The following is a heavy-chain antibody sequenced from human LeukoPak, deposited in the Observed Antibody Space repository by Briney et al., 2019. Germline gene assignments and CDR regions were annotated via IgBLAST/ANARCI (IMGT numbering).Heavy chain of an antibody. J-gene: IGHJ5*02. CDR2: FNLNSGGP. Sequence: AASVKVSCKPSGYTFTEYYLTWVRPAPGQGVKGMGGFNLNSGGPNYAQQFQGRVPIIRGTSISTAYMELGLLRSAGPAVFCCGRDYGSETFDPWGEGNLVTVSS. D-gene: IGHD3-10*01. CDR1: GYTFTEYY. V-gene: IGHV1-2*02. CDR3: GRDYGSETFDP.